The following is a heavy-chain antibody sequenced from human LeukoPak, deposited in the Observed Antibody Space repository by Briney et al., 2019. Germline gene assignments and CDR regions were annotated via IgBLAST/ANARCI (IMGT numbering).Heavy chain of an antibody. D-gene: IGHD6-19*01. V-gene: IGHV3-23*01. CDR3: AKESGWITGYGLDV. Sequence: QPGGSLRLSCAASGFIFSNRFMSWVRQAPGKGLEWVSTISADGSTAYYADSMKGRLTISRDNSRNTLFLQMSSLRVEDTAIYYCAKESGWITGYGLDVWGQGTTVTVSS. CDR2: ISADGSTA. J-gene: IGHJ6*02. CDR1: GFIFSNRF.